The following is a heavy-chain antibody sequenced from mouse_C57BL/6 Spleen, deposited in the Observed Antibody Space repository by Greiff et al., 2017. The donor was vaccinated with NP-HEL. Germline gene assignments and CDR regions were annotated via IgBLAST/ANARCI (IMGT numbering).Heavy chain of an antibody. Sequence: EVQLQQSGPELVKPGASVKISCKASGYSFTGYYMNWVKQSPEKSLEWIGEINPSTGGTTYNQKFKAKATLTVDKSSSTAYMQLKSLTSEDSAVYYCARWGLGRYFDVWGTGTTVTVSS. D-gene: IGHD4-1*01. V-gene: IGHV1-42*01. CDR2: INPSTGGT. CDR1: GYSFTGYY. J-gene: IGHJ1*03. CDR3: ARWGLGRYFDV.